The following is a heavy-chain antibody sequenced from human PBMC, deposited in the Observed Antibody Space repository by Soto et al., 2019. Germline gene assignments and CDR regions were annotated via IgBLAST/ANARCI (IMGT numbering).Heavy chain of an antibody. V-gene: IGHV4-30-4*01. CDR1: GGSISSGDYY. D-gene: IGHD3-22*01. CDR2: IYYSGST. J-gene: IGHJ5*02. Sequence: SETLSLTCTVSGGSISSGDYYWTWIRQPPGKGLEWIGYIYYSGSTHYNPSLKSRLTISLDTSKNQFSLKLSSVTAADTAVYYCARVEGYYDSSGYKWFDPWGQGTLVTVSS. CDR3: ARVEGYYDSSGYKWFDP.